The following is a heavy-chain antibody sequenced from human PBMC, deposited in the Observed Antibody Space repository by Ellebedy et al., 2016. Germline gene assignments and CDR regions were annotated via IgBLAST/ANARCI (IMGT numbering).Heavy chain of an antibody. CDR2: INHSGST. V-gene: IGHV4-34*01. Sequence: SETLSLTXAVYGGSFSGYYWSWIRQPPGKGLEWIGEINHSGSTNYNPSLKSRVTISVDTSKNQFSLKLSSVTAADTAVYYCARGDHDYGDYPPGYWGQGTLVTVSS. D-gene: IGHD4-17*01. CDR3: ARGDHDYGDYPPGY. CDR1: GGSFSGYY. J-gene: IGHJ4*02.